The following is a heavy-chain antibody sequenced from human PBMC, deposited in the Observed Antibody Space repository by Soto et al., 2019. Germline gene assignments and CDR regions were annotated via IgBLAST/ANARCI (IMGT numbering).Heavy chain of an antibody. D-gene: IGHD3-3*01. J-gene: IGHJ6*02. V-gene: IGHV1-24*01. Sequence: GASVKVSCKVSGYTLTELSMHWVRQAPGKGLEWMGGFDPEDGETIYAQKFQGRVTITEDTSTDAAYMELSSLRSEDTAVYYCATDLAIFGVVRYYYGMDVWGQGTTVTVS. CDR2: FDPEDGET. CDR1: GYTLTELS. CDR3: ATDLAIFGVVRYYYGMDV.